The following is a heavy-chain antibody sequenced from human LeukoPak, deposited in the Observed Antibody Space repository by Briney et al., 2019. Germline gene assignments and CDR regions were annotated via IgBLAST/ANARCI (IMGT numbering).Heavy chain of an antibody. Sequence: GGSLRLSCAASGFTFDDYAMHWVRQAPGKGLEGVSGISWNSGSIGYAYSVNGRFTIPSDNAKNALYLQMNSPKAEDTAVYYCAILPGYSSSWYEVDYWGQGTLVTVSS. CDR1: GFTFDDYA. CDR2: ISWNSGSI. D-gene: IGHD6-13*01. J-gene: IGHJ4*02. CDR3: AILPGYSSSWYEVDY. V-gene: IGHV3-9*01.